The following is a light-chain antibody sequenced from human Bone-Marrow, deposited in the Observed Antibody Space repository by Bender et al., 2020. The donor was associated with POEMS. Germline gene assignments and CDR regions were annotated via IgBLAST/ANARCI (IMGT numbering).Light chain of an antibody. J-gene: IGLJ2*01. Sequence: VLTQPPSASGTPGKTATITCEGDNLGSRFVHWYQQKSGQAPVLMIYSDGDRPSGIPERFSGSNSGNTATLTISGTQPLDEADYYCQAWDSSVVFGGGTKLTVL. CDR3: QAWDSSVV. CDR2: SDG. V-gene: IGLV3-21*01. CDR1: NLGSRF.